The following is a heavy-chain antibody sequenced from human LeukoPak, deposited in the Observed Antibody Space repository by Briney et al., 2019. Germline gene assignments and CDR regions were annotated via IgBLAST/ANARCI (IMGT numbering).Heavy chain of an antibody. V-gene: IGHV1-2*06. J-gene: IGHJ4*02. CDR3: ARDQEDSSGWIDY. Sequence: ASVKVSCKASGYTFTCYYMHWVRQAPGQGLEWMGRINPNSGGTNYAQKFQGRVTMTRDTSISTAYMELSRLRSDDTAVYYCARDQEDSSGWIDYWGQGTLVTVSS. CDR2: INPNSGGT. D-gene: IGHD6-19*01. CDR1: GYTFTCYY.